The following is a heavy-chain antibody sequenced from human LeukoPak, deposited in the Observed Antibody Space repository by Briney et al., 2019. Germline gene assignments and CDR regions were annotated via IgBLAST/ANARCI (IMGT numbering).Heavy chain of an antibody. D-gene: IGHD2-15*01. Sequence: GGSLRLSCAASGFTVSSNYMSWVRQAPGKGLEWVSVIYSGGSTYYADSVKGRFTISRDNSKNTLYLQMNSLRAEDTAVYYCARDLFGLVGADRDYWGQGTLVTVSS. CDR3: ARDLFGLVGADRDY. V-gene: IGHV3-53*01. CDR2: IYSGGST. CDR1: GFTVSSNY. J-gene: IGHJ4*02.